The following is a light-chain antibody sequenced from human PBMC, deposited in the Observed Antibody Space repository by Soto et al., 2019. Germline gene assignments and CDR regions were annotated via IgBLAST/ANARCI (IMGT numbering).Light chain of an antibody. V-gene: IGKV3-15*01. Sequence: EVVMTQSPATLHASPGERATLFCRASQSVSSNLAWYQKKPGQAPRLLIYDAYTRATGIPARFSGSGSGTEFTLTISSLQSEDFAVYYCQQYNNWPRTFGQGTKVEIK. J-gene: IGKJ1*01. CDR3: QQYNNWPRT. CDR2: DAY. CDR1: QSVSSN.